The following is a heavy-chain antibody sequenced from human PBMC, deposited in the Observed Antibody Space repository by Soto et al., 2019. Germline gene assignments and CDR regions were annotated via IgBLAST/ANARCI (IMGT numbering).Heavy chain of an antibody. V-gene: IGHV4-30-2*01. CDR3: ARGMVTALDY. D-gene: IGHD2-15*01. Sequence: SETLSLTCEVSGGSIKSGGYSWSWFRQPPGKGLEWIGYIYQSGNTYYNPSLKSRVTISVDRSKNQFSLKLSSVTAADTAVYYCARGMVTALDYWGRGTLVTVSS. J-gene: IGHJ4*02. CDR1: GGSIKSGGYS. CDR2: IYQSGNT.